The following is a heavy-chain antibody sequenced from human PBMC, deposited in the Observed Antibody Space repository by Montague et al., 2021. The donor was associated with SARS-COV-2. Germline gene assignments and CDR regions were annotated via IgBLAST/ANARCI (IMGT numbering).Heavy chain of an antibody. J-gene: IGHJ4*02. D-gene: IGHD6-19*01. V-gene: IGHV2-5*01. CDR3: AHKNSGWPIEFGY. Sequence: PALVKPTQTLTLTCTFSGFSLNSRGVGVGWIRQPPGKALECLALIYWNDDKRYIPSLKTRLTVTKDTSKNQLVLTMTNMDPVDTATYYCAHKNSGWPIEFGYWGQGALVTVSS. CDR2: IYWNDDK. CDR1: GFSLNSRGVG.